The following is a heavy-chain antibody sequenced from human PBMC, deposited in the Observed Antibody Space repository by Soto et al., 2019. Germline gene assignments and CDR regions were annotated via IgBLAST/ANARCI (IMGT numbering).Heavy chain of an antibody. CDR1: GGSISTYY. CDR3: ARGLILWFGELSRRGGYYYYMDV. CDR2: IYHSGSI. V-gene: IGHV4-59*12. J-gene: IGHJ6*03. Sequence: SETLSLTCTVSGGSISTYYWNWIRQPPGKGVEWIGSIYHSGSISYNPSLNSRVTISVDTPKNQFSLKLSSVTAADSAVYYCARGLILWFGELSRRGGYYYYMDVWGKGTTVTVSS. D-gene: IGHD3-10*01.